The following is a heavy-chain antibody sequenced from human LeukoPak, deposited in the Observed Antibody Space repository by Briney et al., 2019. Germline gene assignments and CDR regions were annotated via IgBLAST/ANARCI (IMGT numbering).Heavy chain of an antibody. D-gene: IGHD6-13*01. CDR1: GGSISSYY. CDR2: IYYSGST. Sequence: SETLSLTCTVSGGSISSYYWSWIRQPPGKGLEWIGYIYYSGSTNYNPSLKSRVTISVDTSKNQFSLKLSSVTAADTAVYYCARQVSSSSWYNDYWGQGTLITVSS. J-gene: IGHJ4*02. V-gene: IGHV4-59*08. CDR3: ARQVSSSSWYNDY.